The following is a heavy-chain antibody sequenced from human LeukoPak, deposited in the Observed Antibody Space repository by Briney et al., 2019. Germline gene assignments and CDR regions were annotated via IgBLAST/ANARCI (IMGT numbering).Heavy chain of an antibody. V-gene: IGHV1-18*01. J-gene: IGHJ4*02. Sequence: ASVKVSCKASGYTFKIYAIGWVRQAPGQGLEWMGWISTYNGDTKYAQKFQGRVTMTTDTSTSTAYMELRSLRSDDTAVYYCARDPSNTSGWYIYFDYWGQGALVTVSS. D-gene: IGHD6-19*01. CDR2: ISTYNGDT. CDR1: GYTFKIYA. CDR3: ARDPSNTSGWYIYFDY.